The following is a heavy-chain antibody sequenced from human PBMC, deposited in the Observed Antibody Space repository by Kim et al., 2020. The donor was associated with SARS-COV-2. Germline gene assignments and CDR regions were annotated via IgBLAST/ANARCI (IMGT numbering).Heavy chain of an antibody. CDR2: IYYSGST. J-gene: IGHJ6*02. CDR3: ARASGSRGYDILTGYYRENYYYYGMDV. V-gene: IGHV4-59*13. CDR1: GGSISSYY. Sequence: SETLSLTCTVSGGSISSYYWSWIRQPPGKGLEWIGYIYYSGSTNYNPSLKSRVTISVDTSKNQFSLKLSSVTAADTAVYYCARASGSRGYDILTGYYRENYYYYGMDVWGQGTTVTVSS. D-gene: IGHD3-9*01.